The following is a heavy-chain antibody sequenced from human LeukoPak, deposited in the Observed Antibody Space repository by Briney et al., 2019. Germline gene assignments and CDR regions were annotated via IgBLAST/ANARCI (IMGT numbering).Heavy chain of an antibody. CDR2: IYTSGST. J-gene: IGHJ4*02. V-gene: IGHV4-4*07. CDR3: ARDAYYYDSTSVFDY. D-gene: IGHD3-22*01. CDR1: GGSISNYY. Sequence: SETLSLTCSVSGGSISNYYWSWIRQPAGKGVEWIGRIYTSGSTDYNSSLKSRVTMSVDTPKNHFSLKLTSVTAADTAVYYCARDAYYYDSTSVFDYWGQGTLVTVSS.